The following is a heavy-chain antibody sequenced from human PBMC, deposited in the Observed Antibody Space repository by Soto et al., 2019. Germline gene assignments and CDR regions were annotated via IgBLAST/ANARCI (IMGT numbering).Heavy chain of an antibody. J-gene: IGHJ3*02. CDR1: GFTFSSYA. Sequence: QVQLVESGGGVVQPGRSLRLSCAASGFTFSSYAMHWVRQAPGKGLEWVAVISYDGSNKYYADSVKGRFTISRDNSKNTLYLQMNSLRAEDTAVYYCAREGATAAFDSWGQGTMVTVSS. CDR2: ISYDGSNK. CDR3: AREGATAAFDS. V-gene: IGHV3-30-3*01. D-gene: IGHD1-26*01.